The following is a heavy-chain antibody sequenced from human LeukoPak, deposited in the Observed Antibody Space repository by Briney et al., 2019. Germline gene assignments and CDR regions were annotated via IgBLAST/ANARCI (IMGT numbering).Heavy chain of an antibody. Sequence: PSETLSLTCSVSGDSISTSSYYWSWIRQPPGKGLEWIGYIYYSGSTNYNPSLKSRVTISVDTSKNQFSLKLSSVTAADTAVYYCARSPYYYDSSGYDYWGQGTLVTVSS. J-gene: IGHJ4*02. CDR2: IYYSGST. CDR1: GDSISTSSYY. V-gene: IGHV4-61*01. D-gene: IGHD3-22*01. CDR3: ARSPYYYDSSGYDY.